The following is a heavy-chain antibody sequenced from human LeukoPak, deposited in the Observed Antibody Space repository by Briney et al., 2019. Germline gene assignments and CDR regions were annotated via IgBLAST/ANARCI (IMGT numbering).Heavy chain of an antibody. CDR3: ARDQSGHKTMARYYYYGMDV. J-gene: IGHJ6*02. CDR2: IWVDGSQK. V-gene: IGHV3-33*01. CDR1: GFTFNWHG. Sequence: PGGSLRLSCAASGFTFNWHGFHWVRQAPGKGLEWVGVIWVDGSQKYYAESVKGRFSISRDNSKNTLYLQMDSLRAEDTAVYYCARDQSGHKTMARYYYYGMDVWGQGTTVTVSS. D-gene: IGHD4/OR15-4a*01.